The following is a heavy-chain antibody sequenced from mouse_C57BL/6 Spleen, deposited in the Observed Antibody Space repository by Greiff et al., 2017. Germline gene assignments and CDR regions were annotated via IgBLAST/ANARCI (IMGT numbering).Heavy chain of an antibody. D-gene: IGHD2-5*01. CDR3: ARGCIVTSVYFDY. V-gene: IGHV1-69*01. CDR1: GYTFTSYW. Sequence: QVQLQQPGAELVMPGASVKLSCKASGYTFTSYWMHWVKQRPGQGLEWIGEIDPSDSYTNYNQKFKGKSTFTVDKSSSTAYMQLSSLTSEDSAVYYCARGCIVTSVYFDYWGQGTTLTVSS. J-gene: IGHJ2*01. CDR2: IDPSDSYT.